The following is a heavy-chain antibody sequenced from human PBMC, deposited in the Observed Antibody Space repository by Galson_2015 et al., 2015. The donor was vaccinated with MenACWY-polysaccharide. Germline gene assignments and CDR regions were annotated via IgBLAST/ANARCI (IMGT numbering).Heavy chain of an antibody. V-gene: IGHV3-30*02. Sequence: SLRLSCAASGFPFSSYGMHWVRQAPGKGLEWVAFIRSDGSNKYYADSVKGRFTISRDNSKNTLYLQMNSLRAEDTAVYYCAKRRSGSYYIFHYWGQGTLVTVSS. D-gene: IGHD3-10*01. CDR1: GFPFSSYG. CDR3: AKRRSGSYYIFHY. J-gene: IGHJ4*02. CDR2: IRSDGSNK.